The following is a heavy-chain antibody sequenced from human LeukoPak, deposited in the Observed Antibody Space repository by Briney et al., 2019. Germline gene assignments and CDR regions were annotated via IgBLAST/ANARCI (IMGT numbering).Heavy chain of an antibody. D-gene: IGHD2-15*01. V-gene: IGHV4-59*12. J-gene: IGHJ4*02. CDR1: GGSISSYY. CDR3: ARFPDYSGGGDY. CDR2: IYYSGST. Sequence: KPSETLSLTCTVSGGSISSYYWSWIRQPPGKGLEWIGYIYYSGSTSYNPSLKSRLTISLDTSKNQFSLKLSSVTAADTAVYYCARFPDYSGGGDYWGQGTLVTVSS.